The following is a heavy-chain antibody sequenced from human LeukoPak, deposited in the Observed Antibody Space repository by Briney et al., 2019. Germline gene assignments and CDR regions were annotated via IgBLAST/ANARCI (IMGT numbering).Heavy chain of an antibody. J-gene: IGHJ4*02. CDR1: AFPFSSHG. CDR3: AKDRVVTRRRSYYFDY. V-gene: IGHV3-23*01. Sequence: GGSLRLSCAGSAFPFSSHGMNWVRQAPGKGLEWVSGISPGGGPTYYADSVKGRFTISRDDSKSTLYLQMNSLRGEDTAIYYCAKDRVVTRRRSYYFDYWGQGTLVTVSS. D-gene: IGHD3-22*01. CDR2: ISPGGGPT.